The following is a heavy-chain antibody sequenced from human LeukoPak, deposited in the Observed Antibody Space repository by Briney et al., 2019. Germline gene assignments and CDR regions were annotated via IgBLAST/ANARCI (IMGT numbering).Heavy chain of an antibody. CDR1: GGSISSSSYY. CDR2: IYYSGNT. V-gene: IGHV4-39*02. CDR3: ASARSTVGKGFDP. J-gene: IGHJ5*02. Sequence: SETLSPTCTVSGGSISSSSYYWGWIRQPPGKGLEWIGSIYYSGNTFYNPSLKSRVTISVDTSINHFSLKLTSVTAADTAVYYCASARSTVGKGFDPWGQGTLVTVSS. D-gene: IGHD4-23*01.